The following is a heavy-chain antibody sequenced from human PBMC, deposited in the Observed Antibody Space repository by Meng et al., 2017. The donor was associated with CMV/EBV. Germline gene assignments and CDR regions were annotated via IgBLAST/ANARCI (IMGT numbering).Heavy chain of an antibody. D-gene: IGHD6-19*01. Sequence: SLKISCAASGFTFDDYAMHWVRQAPGKGLEWVSGISWNSGSIGYADSVKGRFTISRDNAKNSLYLQMNSLRAEDTALYYCAKDMGQSSGWYYFDYWGQGTLVTVSS. CDR1: GFTFDDYA. CDR2: ISWNSGSI. CDR3: AKDMGQSSGWYYFDY. V-gene: IGHV3-9*01. J-gene: IGHJ4*02.